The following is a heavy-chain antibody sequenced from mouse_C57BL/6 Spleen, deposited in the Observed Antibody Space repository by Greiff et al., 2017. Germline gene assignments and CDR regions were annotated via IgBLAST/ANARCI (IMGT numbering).Heavy chain of an antibody. D-gene: IGHD1-1*02. CDR2: INPNNGGT. CDR3: ARGWFMDY. Sequence: VQLQQSGPELVKPGASVKISCKASGYTFTDYYMNWVKQSHGKSLEWIGDINPNNGGTSYNQKFKGKATLTVDKSSSTAYMELRSLTSEDSAVYYCARGWFMDYWGQGTSVTVSS. V-gene: IGHV1-26*01. J-gene: IGHJ4*01. CDR1: GYTFTDYY.